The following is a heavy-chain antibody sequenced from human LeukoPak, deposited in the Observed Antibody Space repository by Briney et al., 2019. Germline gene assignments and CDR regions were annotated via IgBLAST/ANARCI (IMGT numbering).Heavy chain of an antibody. D-gene: IGHD3-9*01. CDR2: IKSKTDGGTT. Sequence: PGGSLRLSCAASGFTFSNAWMSWVRQAPGKGLEWVGRIKSKTDGGTTDYAAPVKGRFTISRDDSKNTLYLQMNSLKTEDTAVYYCARETSTHYDILTGRRGHFDYWGQGTLVTVSS. CDR3: ARETSTHYDILTGRRGHFDY. J-gene: IGHJ4*02. CDR1: GFTFSNAW. V-gene: IGHV3-15*01.